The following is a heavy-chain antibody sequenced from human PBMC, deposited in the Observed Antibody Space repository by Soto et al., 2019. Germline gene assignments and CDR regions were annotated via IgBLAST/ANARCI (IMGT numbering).Heavy chain of an antibody. CDR3: ARDPNDSSAYYNHYSYGMDV. Sequence: QIQLMQSGAEVKKPGASVKVSCKASGYTFTSYGIHWVRQAPGQRLEWTGWINAGNGNTKYSEKFQGRVTITRDTSASTAYLELSSLRSEDTAVYYCARDPNDSSAYYNHYSYGMDVWGQGTTVTVSS. V-gene: IGHV1-3*01. J-gene: IGHJ6*02. CDR1: GYTFTSYG. CDR2: INAGNGNT. D-gene: IGHD3-22*01.